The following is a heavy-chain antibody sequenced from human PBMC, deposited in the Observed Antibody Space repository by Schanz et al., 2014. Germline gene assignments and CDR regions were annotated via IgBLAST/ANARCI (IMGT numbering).Heavy chain of an antibody. Sequence: EVQLLESGGGLVQPGGSLRLSCTASGFNSDDYAMHWVRQAPGKGLEWVSSISSGGGSTYYADSVKGRFTISRDNSKNTLYLQMKSLRAEDAAVYYCSRVKYSTITRCYRTETEGIYYMDVWGKGTTVTVSS. V-gene: IGHV3-23*01. D-gene: IGHD2-2*01. CDR1: GFNSDDYA. J-gene: IGHJ6*03. CDR3: SRVKYSTITRCYRTETEGIYYMDV. CDR2: ISSGGGST.